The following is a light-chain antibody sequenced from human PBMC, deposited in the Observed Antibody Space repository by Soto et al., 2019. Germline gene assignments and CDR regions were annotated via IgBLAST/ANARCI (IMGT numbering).Light chain of an antibody. V-gene: IGLV2-18*02. CDR2: EAS. CDR3: SSYRSGATPYVI. CDR1: STDFVSYNR. J-gene: IGLJ2*01. Sequence: QSALTQPPSVSGSPGQSVTISCTGTSTDFVSYNRVSWYQQPPGTAPKLIIYEASNRPSGVSDRFSGSKSGNTASLTISGLQAEDESDYYCSSYRSGATPYVIFGGGTKLTVL.